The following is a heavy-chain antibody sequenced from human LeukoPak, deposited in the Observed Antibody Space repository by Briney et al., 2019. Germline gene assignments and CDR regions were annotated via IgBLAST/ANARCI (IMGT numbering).Heavy chain of an antibody. D-gene: IGHD6-13*01. V-gene: IGHV3-21*01. CDR1: GFTFSSYS. Sequence: KPGGSLRLSCAASGFTFSSYSMNWVRQAPGKGLEWVSSISSSSSYIYYADSVKGRFTISRDNAKNSLYLQMNSLRAEDTAVYYCARVAGYSSSWKYNWFDPWGQGTLVTVSS. CDR2: ISSSSSYI. CDR3: ARVAGYSSSWKYNWFDP. J-gene: IGHJ5*02.